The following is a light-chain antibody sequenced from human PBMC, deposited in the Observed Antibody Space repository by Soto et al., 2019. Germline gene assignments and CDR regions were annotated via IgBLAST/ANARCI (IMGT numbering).Light chain of an antibody. Sequence: QSVLTQPPSVSGAPGQRVSISCTGSTSNIGAPYDVHWYQHLPGTAPKLLIYGDNNRPSGVPDRFSGSKSGTSPSLAITRLQAEDEADYYCQSHDIRPHYSVFSNGTKVIV. J-gene: IGLJ1*01. V-gene: IGLV1-40*01. CDR1: TSNIGAPYD. CDR3: QSHDIRPHYSV. CDR2: GDN.